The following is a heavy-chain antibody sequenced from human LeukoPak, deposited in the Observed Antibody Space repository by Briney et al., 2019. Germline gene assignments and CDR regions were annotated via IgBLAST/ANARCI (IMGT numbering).Heavy chain of an antibody. Sequence: VASVKVSCKASGGTFSSYAISWVRQAPGQGLEWMGRIIPILGIANYAQKFQGRVTITADKSTSTAYMELSSLRSEDTAVYYCARGPPGEMGIDDDGAFDIWGQGTMVTVSS. CDR3: ARGPPGEMGIDDDGAFDI. J-gene: IGHJ3*02. D-gene: IGHD2-21*01. V-gene: IGHV1-69*04. CDR1: GGTFSSYA. CDR2: IIPILGIA.